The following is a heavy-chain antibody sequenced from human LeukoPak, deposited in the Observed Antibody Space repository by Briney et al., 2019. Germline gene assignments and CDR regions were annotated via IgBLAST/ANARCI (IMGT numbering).Heavy chain of an antibody. Sequence: SETLSLTCTVSGYSISSGYYWGWIRQPPGKGLEWIGSIYHSGSTYYNPSLKSRVTISVDTSKNQFSLKLSSVTAADTAVYYCARQRGYSYGTFGYWGQGTLVTVSS. CDR2: IYHSGST. CDR1: GYSISSGYY. V-gene: IGHV4-38-2*02. D-gene: IGHD5-18*01. J-gene: IGHJ4*02. CDR3: ARQRGYSYGTFGY.